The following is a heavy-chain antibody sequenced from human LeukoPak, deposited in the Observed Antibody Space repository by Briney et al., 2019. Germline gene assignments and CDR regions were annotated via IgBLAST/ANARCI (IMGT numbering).Heavy chain of an antibody. D-gene: IGHD3-10*01. Sequence: GGSLRLSCAASGFTFSSYWMSWVRQAPGKGLEWVANIKQDGSEKYYVDSVKGRFTISRDNAKNSLYLQMNSLRAEDTAVYYCARAKKGPWFGEQEYYFDYWGQGTLVTVSS. V-gene: IGHV3-7*01. CDR2: IKQDGSEK. CDR3: ARAKKGPWFGEQEYYFDY. CDR1: GFTFSSYW. J-gene: IGHJ4*02.